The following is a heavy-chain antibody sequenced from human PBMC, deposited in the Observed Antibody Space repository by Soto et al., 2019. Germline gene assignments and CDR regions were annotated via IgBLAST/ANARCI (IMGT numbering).Heavy chain of an antibody. CDR1: GYTFTSHG. V-gene: IGHV1-18*01. CDR2: ISAYNGNT. D-gene: IGHD4-17*01. J-gene: IGHJ6*02. Sequence: ASVKVSCKASGYTFTSHGISWVRQAPGQGLEWMGWISAYNGNTNYAQKLQGRVTMTTDTSTSTAYMELRSLRSDDTAVYYCARDTDDYGDFRPYYYYGMDVWGQGTTVTVSS. CDR3: ARDTDDYGDFRPYYYYGMDV.